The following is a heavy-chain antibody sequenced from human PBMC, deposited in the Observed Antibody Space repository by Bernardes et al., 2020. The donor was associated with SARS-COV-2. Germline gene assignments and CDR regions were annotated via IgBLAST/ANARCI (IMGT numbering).Heavy chain of an antibody. CDR2: IWHYGNNE. D-gene: IGHD3-16*01. CDR3: GRDDSWGRGLIDL. J-gene: IGHJ6*02. CDR1: GFTFSDHN. V-gene: IGHV3-33*01. Sequence: GGSLRLSCAASGFTFSDHNMHWVRQAPGKGLEWVTVIWHYGNNEHYASSVKGRFTISRDNYKNMMYLEMNSLRAEDTAVYYCGRDDSWGRGLIDLWGQGTTVTVSS.